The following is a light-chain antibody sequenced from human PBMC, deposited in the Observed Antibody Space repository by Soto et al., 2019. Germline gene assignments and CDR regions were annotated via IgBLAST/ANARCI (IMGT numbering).Light chain of an antibody. CDR2: GAS. Sequence: EIVMAQSPGTLSLSPGERATLFCRASQSVATSQLAWYQQKHGQAPRLLIYGASNRDTGIPDRFSGSGSGTDFTLPLSRLEPEDFVVYYCQQYGSSPRTFGQGTKVDIK. J-gene: IGKJ1*01. CDR3: QQYGSSPRT. CDR1: QSVATSQ. V-gene: IGKV3-20*01.